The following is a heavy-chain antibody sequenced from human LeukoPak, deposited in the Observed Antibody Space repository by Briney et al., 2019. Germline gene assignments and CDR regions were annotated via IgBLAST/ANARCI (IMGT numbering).Heavy chain of an antibody. CDR1: GFPFSNYD. V-gene: IGHV3-13*01. D-gene: IGHD1-26*01. J-gene: IGHJ6*02. Sequence: GGSLRLSCGASGFPFSNYDMHWVRQAPGKGLDWVSAIDTVGNTYYSGSVKGRFTISIEYAQNSLFLQMISVRDGDTGLYYCIRIRSREHQYGTDLWAQGTRVTVSS. CDR2: IDTVGNT. CDR3: IRIRSREHQYGTDL.